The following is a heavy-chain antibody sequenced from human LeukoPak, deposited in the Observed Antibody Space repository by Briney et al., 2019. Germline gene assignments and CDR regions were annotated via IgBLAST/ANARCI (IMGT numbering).Heavy chain of an antibody. CDR2: INHSGST. CDR1: GGSFSGYY. Sequence: PSETLSLTCAVYGGSFSGYYWSWIRQPPGKGLEWIGEINHSGSTNYNPSLKSRVTISVDTSKNQFSLKLSSVTAADTAVYYCARGFFPKRVLPHSKRRKQSRGDDWFDPWGQGTLVTVSS. J-gene: IGHJ5*02. V-gene: IGHV4-34*01. CDR3: ARGFFPKRVLPHSKRRKQSRGDDWFDP. D-gene: IGHD3-10*01.